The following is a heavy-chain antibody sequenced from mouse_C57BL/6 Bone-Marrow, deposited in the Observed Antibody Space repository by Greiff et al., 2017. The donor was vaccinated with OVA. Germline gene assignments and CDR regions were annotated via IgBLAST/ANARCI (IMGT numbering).Heavy chain of an antibody. CDR3: AKGNYGYFDV. Sequence: QVQLQQPGAELVRPGSSVKLSCKASGYTFTSYWMDWVKQRPGQGLEWIGNIYPSDSETHYNQKFKDKATLTVDKSSSTAYMQLSRLTSEDSAVYYCAKGNYGYFDVWGTGTTVTVSS. D-gene: IGHD2-1*01. CDR1: GYTFTSYW. CDR2: IYPSDSET. V-gene: IGHV1-61*01. J-gene: IGHJ1*03.